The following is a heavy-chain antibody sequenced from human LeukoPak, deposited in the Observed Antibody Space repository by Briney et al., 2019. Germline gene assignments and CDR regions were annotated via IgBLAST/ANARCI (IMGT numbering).Heavy chain of an antibody. CDR3: ARTGYSSGWYLYYR. J-gene: IGHJ4*02. V-gene: IGHV4-34*01. D-gene: IGHD6-19*01. Sequence: SETLSLTVAVYGGAFSGYYWSRSRQPPGKGLDGSGGIYYSGITYYNACLKRPVTISVVTAKNKFSLKRGSVTAADTAVYYCARTGYSSGWYLYYRWGEGTLVTVP. CDR2: IYYSGIT. CDR1: GGAFSGYY.